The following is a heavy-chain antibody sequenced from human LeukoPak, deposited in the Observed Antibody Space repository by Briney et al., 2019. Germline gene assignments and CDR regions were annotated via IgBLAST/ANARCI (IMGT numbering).Heavy chain of an antibody. D-gene: IGHD5-18*01. V-gene: IGHV3-23*01. Sequence: GGSLRLSCAASGFIFRNYAMSWVRQAPGKGLEWVLAISGSGGSTYYADSVKGRFTISRDNSKNTLYLQMNSLRAEDTAVYYCAKRGPLDTAMGFDYRGQGTLVTVSS. J-gene: IGHJ4*02. CDR1: GFIFRNYA. CDR3: AKRGPLDTAMGFDY. CDR2: ISGSGGST.